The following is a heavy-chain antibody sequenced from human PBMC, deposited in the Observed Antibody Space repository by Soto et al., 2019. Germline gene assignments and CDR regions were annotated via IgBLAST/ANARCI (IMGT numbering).Heavy chain of an antibody. CDR3: AKSKLRYYYGMDV. V-gene: IGHV3-30*18. D-gene: IGHD4-4*01. CDR1: GFTFSSYG. CDR2: ISYDGSNK. Sequence: GGSLRLSCAASGFTFSSYGMHWVRQAPGKGLEWVAVISYDGSNKYYADSVKGRFTISRDNSKNTLYLQMNSLRAEDTAVYYCAKSKLRYYYGMDVWGQGTTVTVSS. J-gene: IGHJ6*02.